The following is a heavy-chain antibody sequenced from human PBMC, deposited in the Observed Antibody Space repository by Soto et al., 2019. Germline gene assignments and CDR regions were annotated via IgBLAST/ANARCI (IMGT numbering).Heavy chain of an antibody. CDR3: ARDGSGLCGYSSYYYYGMDV. V-gene: IGHV3-21*01. CDR2: ISSSSSYI. J-gene: IGHJ6*02. CDR1: GFTFSSYS. Sequence: GGSLRLSCAASGFTFSSYSMNWVRQAPGKGLEWVSSISSSSSYIYYADSVKGRFTISRDNAKNSLYLQMNSLRAEDTAVYYCARDGSGLCGYSSYYYYGMDVWGQGTTVTVSS. D-gene: IGHD2-15*01.